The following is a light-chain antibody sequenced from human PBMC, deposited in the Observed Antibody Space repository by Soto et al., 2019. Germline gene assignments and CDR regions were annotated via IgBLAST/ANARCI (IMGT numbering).Light chain of an antibody. CDR2: AAS. CDR1: ESVSTN. J-gene: IGKJ4*01. V-gene: IGKV3-15*01. Sequence: EVVMTQSPASLSVSPGERATLSCRASESVSTNLAWYQQKLGQPPSLLIYAASTRATGVPARFSASGYGTAFSLTISSLQSEDFAVYYCQQYDIATGFGGGTKVEIK. CDR3: QQYDIATG.